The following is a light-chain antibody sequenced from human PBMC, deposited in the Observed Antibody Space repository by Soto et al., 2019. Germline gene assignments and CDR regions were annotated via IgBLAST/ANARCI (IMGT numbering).Light chain of an antibody. J-gene: IGKJ5*01. CDR2: WAS. CDR3: QQYYSAPMT. CDR1: QSVLYSSNNKNY. Sequence: DIVMTQSPDSLALSLGDRSTIKCNSSQSVLYSSNNKNYLAWYQQKPGQPPKALIYWASTRESGVPDRFSGSGSGTDFTLTISSLQAEDVAVYHCQQYYSAPMTFGQGTRLEIK. V-gene: IGKV4-1*01.